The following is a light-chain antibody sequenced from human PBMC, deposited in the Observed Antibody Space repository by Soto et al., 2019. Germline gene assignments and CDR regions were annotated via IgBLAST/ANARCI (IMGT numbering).Light chain of an antibody. CDR2: YAS. V-gene: IGKV1-5*01. J-gene: IGKJ2*01. CDR3: QQYNSHSLYS. CDR1: QSVRSW. Sequence: DIQLTQSPSILSASVGDRVTITCRASQSVRSWLAWYQQKPVKAPNLLIYYASNLASGVPSRFSGSGSGTEYTLSISSLQPEDVATYFCQQYNSHSLYSFGQGTTLEIK.